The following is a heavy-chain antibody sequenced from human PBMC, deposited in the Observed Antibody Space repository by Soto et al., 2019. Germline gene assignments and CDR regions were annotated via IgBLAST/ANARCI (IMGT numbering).Heavy chain of an antibody. D-gene: IGHD2-2*01. CDR1: GDTFTGYY. Sequence: ASVKVSCKACGDTFTGYYMHWVRQAPGQGLEWMGWINPNSGGTNYAQKFQGRVTMTRDTSISTAYMELSRLRSDDTAVYYCASRCSSTSCYQVLDYYYGMDVWGQGTTVTGSS. V-gene: IGHV1-2*02. CDR3: ASRCSSTSCYQVLDYYYGMDV. CDR2: INPNSGGT. J-gene: IGHJ6*02.